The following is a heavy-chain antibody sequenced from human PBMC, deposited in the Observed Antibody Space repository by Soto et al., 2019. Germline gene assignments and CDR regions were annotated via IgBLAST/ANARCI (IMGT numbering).Heavy chain of an antibody. D-gene: IGHD2-15*01. J-gene: IGHJ4*02. CDR2: ISWNSNII. CDR1: GFTFDDDA. CDR3: AKGGPDGFCSGGRCFFDY. Sequence: EVQLVESGGSLVQPGRSLRLSCAASGFTFDDDAMHWVRRVPRKGLEWVSSISWNSNIIGYADSVKGRFTISRDNAKNSLYLQMNSLRPADTALYYCAKGGPDGFCSGGRCFFDYWGQGTLVTVSS. V-gene: IGHV3-9*01.